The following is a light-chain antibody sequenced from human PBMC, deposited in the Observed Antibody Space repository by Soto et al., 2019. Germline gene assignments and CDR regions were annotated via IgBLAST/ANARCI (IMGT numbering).Light chain of an antibody. J-gene: IGKJ2*01. CDR1: QSINSE. V-gene: IGKV3-15*01. Sequence: EIVMTQSPATLSLSPGERVALSCRANQSINSELAWYQQKPGQPPRLLIYGASTRATGVPARFTGSESGSEFTLTISGLQSEDFAVYYCQQGHNWPLTFGQGTRLEI. CDR3: QQGHNWPLT. CDR2: GAS.